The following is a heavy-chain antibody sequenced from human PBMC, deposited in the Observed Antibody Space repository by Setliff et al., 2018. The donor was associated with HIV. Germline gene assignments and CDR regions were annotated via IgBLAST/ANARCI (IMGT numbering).Heavy chain of an antibody. D-gene: IGHD6-13*01. Sequence: ASVKVSCKASGYTFTSCFMHWVRQAPGQGLEYIGIINPSDETTAYVERFQGRVPMTSDTSTSTVYMEMSNLRSEDTAIYYCAKEYHTEATGRRLANYFDYWGQGTLVTVSS. J-gene: IGHJ4*02. CDR1: GYTFTSCF. V-gene: IGHV1-46*01. CDR3: AKEYHTEATGRRLANYFDY. CDR2: INPSDETT.